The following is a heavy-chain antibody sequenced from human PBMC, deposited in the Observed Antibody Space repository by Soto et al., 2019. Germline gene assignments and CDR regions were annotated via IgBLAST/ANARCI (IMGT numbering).Heavy chain of an antibody. Sequence: QVQLVQSGAEVKKPGASVKVSCKVSGYTLTELSMHWVRQAPGKGLEWMGGFDPEDGETIYAQKFQGRVTMTEETSTDTAYMGLSRLTSDDTAVYYCPTCLRTRDIEAPQWYFDLWGRGTLVTVSS. CDR3: PTCLRTRDIEAPQWYFDL. V-gene: IGHV1-24*01. CDR1: GYTLTELS. CDR2: FDPEDGET. D-gene: IGHD6-25*01. J-gene: IGHJ2*01.